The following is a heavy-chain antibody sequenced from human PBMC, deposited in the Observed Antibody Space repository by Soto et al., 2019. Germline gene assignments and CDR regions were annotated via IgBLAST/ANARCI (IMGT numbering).Heavy chain of an antibody. J-gene: IGHJ4*02. CDR3: ARGSDWNYAY. CDR1: GGSISSSSYY. CDR2: IYYSGST. V-gene: IGHV4-39*01. Sequence: SETLSLTCTVSGGSISSSSYYWGWFRQPPGKGLEWIGSIYYSGSTYYNPSLKSRVTISVDTSKNQFSLKLSSVTAADTAVYYCARGSDWNYAYWGQGTLVTVSS. D-gene: IGHD1-7*01.